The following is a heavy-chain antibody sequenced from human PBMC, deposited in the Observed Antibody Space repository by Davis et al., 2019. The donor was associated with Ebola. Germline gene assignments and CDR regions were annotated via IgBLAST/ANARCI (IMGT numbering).Heavy chain of an antibody. D-gene: IGHD3-22*01. V-gene: IGHV3-30*02. CDR1: GFTFSRHG. CDR2: IRYDGSSQ. CDR3: ARGYDRVDY. Sequence: GESLKISCAASGFTFSRHGMHWVRQTPGKGLEWVGFIRYDGSSQDYVDSVKGRFTISRDNAKNSLYLQMNSLRAEDTAVYYCARGYDRVDYWGQGTLVTVSS. J-gene: IGHJ4*02.